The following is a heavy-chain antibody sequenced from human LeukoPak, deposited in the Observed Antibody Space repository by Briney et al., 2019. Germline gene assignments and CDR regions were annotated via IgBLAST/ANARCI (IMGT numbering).Heavy chain of an antibody. V-gene: IGHV3-23*01. Sequence: GGSLRLSCAASGFTFSNYAMSWVRQAPGKGLEWVSAISAGGDSTYYTDSVKGRLTISRDNSKNTLYLQMNNLRAEDTAVYYCAKEATGGPYNWLDPWGQGTLVTVSS. J-gene: IGHJ5*02. CDR1: GFTFSNYA. CDR3: AKEATGGPYNWLDP. CDR2: ISAGGDST. D-gene: IGHD2-15*01.